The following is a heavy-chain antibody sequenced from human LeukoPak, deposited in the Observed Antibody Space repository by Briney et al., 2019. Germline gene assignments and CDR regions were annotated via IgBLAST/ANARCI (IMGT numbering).Heavy chain of an antibody. CDR2: ISYDGSNK. D-gene: IGHD3-9*01. V-gene: IGHV3-30*04. CDR1: GFTFSSYA. CDR3: ARNDILTGYYKGNFDY. Sequence: GGSLRLSCAASGFTFSSYAMHWVRQAPGKGLERVAVISYDGSNKYYADSVKGRFTISRDNSKNTLYLQMNSLRAEDTAVYYCARNDILTGYYKGNFDYWGQGTLVTVSS. J-gene: IGHJ4*02.